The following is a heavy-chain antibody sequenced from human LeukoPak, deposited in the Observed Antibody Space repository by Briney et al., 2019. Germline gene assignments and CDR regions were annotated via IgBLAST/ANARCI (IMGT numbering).Heavy chain of an antibody. CDR1: GFTVSSNY. J-gene: IGHJ5*02. CDR2: IYSGGST. D-gene: IGHD6-13*01. CDR3: AKGRSSWYENWFDP. V-gene: IGHV3-66*01. Sequence: GGSLRLSCAASGFTVSSNYMSWVRQAPGKGLEWVSVIYSGGSTYYADSVKGRFTISRDNSKNTLYLQMNSLRAEDTAVYYCAKGRSSWYENWFDPWGQGTLATVSS.